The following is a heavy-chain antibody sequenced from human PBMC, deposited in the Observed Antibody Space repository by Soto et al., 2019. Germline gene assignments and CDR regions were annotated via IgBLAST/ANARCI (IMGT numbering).Heavy chain of an antibody. CDR2: IWYDGSNK. CDR3: ARDRAYGDRNFSSSEYYYYYYGMDV. Sequence: GGSLRLSCAASGFTFSSYGMHWVRQAPGKGLEWVAVIWYDGSNKYYADSVKGRFTISRDNSKNTLYLQMNSLRAEDTAVYYCARDRAYGDRNFSSSEYYYYYYGMDVWGQGTTVTVSS. V-gene: IGHV3-33*01. D-gene: IGHD4-17*01. J-gene: IGHJ6*02. CDR1: GFTFSSYG.